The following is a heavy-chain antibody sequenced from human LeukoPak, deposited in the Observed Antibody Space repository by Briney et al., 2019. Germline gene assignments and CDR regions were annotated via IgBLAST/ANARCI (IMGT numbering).Heavy chain of an antibody. Sequence: VGSLRLSCAASGFTFSSYSMNWVRQAPGKGLEWVSYISSSSTTIYYADSVKSRFTISRDNAKNSLYLQMNSLRDEDTAVYYCVYRASSLSGMAVWGKGTTVTVSS. CDR1: GFTFSSYS. J-gene: IGHJ6*03. V-gene: IGHV3-48*02. CDR3: VYRASSLSGMAV. D-gene: IGHD3-16*02. CDR2: ISSSSTTI.